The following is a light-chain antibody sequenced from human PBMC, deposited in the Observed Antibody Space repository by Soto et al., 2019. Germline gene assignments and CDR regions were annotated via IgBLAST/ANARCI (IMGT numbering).Light chain of an antibody. CDR2: EVS. V-gene: IGLV2-14*01. J-gene: IGLJ3*02. CDR1: SSDVGGYNY. Sequence: QSALTQPASVSGSPGQSITISCTGTSSDVGGYNYVSWYQQHPGKAPKLMIYEVSNRPSGVSNRFSDSKSGNTASLTISGLQAEDEADYYCSSYTSGSTGVFGGGTKVTVL. CDR3: SSYTSGSTGV.